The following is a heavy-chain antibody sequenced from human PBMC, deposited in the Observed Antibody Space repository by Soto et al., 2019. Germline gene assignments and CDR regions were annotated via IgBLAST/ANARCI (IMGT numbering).Heavy chain of an antibody. D-gene: IGHD4-17*01. CDR3: ASGLVTTLHY. Sequence: QLQLQESGSELVKPSQTLSLTCAVSGGSISSGGYSWSWIRQPPGKGLEWTGYIYHSGSTYYNPSLKSRVTISVDRSKNQFSLKLSSVTAADTAVYYCASGLVTTLHYWGQGTLVTVSS. CDR2: IYHSGST. J-gene: IGHJ4*02. CDR1: GGSISSGGYS. V-gene: IGHV4-30-2*01.